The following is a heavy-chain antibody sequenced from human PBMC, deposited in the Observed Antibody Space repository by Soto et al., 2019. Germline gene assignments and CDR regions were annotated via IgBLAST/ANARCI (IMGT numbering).Heavy chain of an antibody. V-gene: IGHV3-74*01. CDR2: IKSDGSNI. Sequence: EVQLVESGGVLVQPGGSLRLSCAASGFTFSSYWMHWVRQAPGKGLVWVSRIKSDGSNINYADSVKGRFTISRDNAKNTLYLQMNSLRAEDTAIYYCARGGFSGSGSFIQGDYWGQGTLVTVSS. J-gene: IGHJ4*02. CDR1: GFTFSSYW. D-gene: IGHD3-10*01. CDR3: ARGGFSGSGSFIQGDY.